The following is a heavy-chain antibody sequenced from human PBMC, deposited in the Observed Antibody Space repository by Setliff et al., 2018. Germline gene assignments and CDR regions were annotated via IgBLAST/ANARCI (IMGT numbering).Heavy chain of an antibody. Sequence: SETLSLTCTVSGGSISGASIRSYYWSWIRQPPGKGLEWIGYVYYSGIANYSPSLKSRLTISVDTSKNQFSLKLRSVTAADTAVYYCARGGTFRYFDYWGQGTPVTVSS. CDR2: VYYSGIA. D-gene: IGHD5-12*01. CDR3: ARGGTFRYFDY. CDR1: GGSISGASIRSYY. V-gene: IGHV4-61*01. J-gene: IGHJ4*02.